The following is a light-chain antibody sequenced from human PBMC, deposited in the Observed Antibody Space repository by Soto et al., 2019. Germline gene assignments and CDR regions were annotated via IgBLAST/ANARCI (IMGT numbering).Light chain of an antibody. J-gene: IGLJ1*01. CDR2: EVS. Sequence: QSVLTQPPCVSGSHGQSVTISCTGTSTDFVGYNRVSWYQQPPGTAPKLMIYEVSKRPSGVPDRFSGSKSGNTASLTISGLQAADEADYYWSLYTSENAYVFGTGTKVTVL. CDR3: SLYTSENAYV. V-gene: IGLV2-18*01. CDR1: STDFVGYNR.